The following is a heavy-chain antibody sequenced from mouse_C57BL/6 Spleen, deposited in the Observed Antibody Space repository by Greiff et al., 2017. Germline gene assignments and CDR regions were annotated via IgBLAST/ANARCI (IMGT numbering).Heavy chain of an antibody. CDR1: GFTFTDYY. D-gene: IGHD1-1*02. V-gene: IGHV7-3*01. Sequence: EVQGVESGGGLVQPGGSLSLSCAASGFTFTDYYMSWVRQPPGKALEWLGFIRNKANGYTTEYSASVKGRFTISRDNSQRILYLQMNALRAEDSATYCCARYTYGDWYFDVWGTGTTVTVSS. CDR3: ARYTYGDWYFDV. J-gene: IGHJ1*03. CDR2: IRNKANGYTT.